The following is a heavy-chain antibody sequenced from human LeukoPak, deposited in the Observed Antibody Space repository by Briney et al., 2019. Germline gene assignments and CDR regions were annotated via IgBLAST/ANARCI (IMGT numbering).Heavy chain of an antibody. J-gene: IGHJ4*02. V-gene: IGHV4-39*01. CDR1: GGSISSRSYY. CDR3: ARGHYYDSRSDY. CDR2: IYYSGRT. Sequence: SETLSLTCTVSGGSISSRSYYWGWIRQPPGRGLEWIGSIYYSGRTYYNPSLKSRVTISVDTSKNQFSLKLSSVTAADTAVYYCARGHYYDSRSDYWGQGTLVTVSS. D-gene: IGHD3-22*01.